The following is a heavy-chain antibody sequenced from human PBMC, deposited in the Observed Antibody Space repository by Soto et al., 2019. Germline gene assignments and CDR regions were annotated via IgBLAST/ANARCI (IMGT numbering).Heavy chain of an antibody. V-gene: IGHV3-9*01. CDR1: GFTFDDYA. Sequence: GGSLRLSCAASGFTFDDYAMHWVRQAPGKGLEWVSGISWNSGSIGYADSVKGRFTISRDNAKNSLYLQMNSLRAEDTALYYCAKASFLRYFDWLFNAFDIWGQGTMVTVSS. CDR2: ISWNSGSI. J-gene: IGHJ3*02. CDR3: AKASFLRYFDWLFNAFDI. D-gene: IGHD3-9*01.